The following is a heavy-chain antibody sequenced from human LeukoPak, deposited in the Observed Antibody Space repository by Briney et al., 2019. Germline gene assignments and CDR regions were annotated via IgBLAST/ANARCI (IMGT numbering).Heavy chain of an antibody. CDR2: LYTSGNT. Sequence: SQTLSLTCTVSGGSIRSGSYYWSWIRQPAGKGLEWIGRLYTSGNTNYNPSLKSRVTISVDTSKNQVSLKLRSVTAADTAVYYCARGNGWYYYWGQGTLVTVSS. CDR1: GGSIRSGSYY. CDR3: ARGNGWYYY. V-gene: IGHV4-61*02. D-gene: IGHD6-19*01. J-gene: IGHJ4*02.